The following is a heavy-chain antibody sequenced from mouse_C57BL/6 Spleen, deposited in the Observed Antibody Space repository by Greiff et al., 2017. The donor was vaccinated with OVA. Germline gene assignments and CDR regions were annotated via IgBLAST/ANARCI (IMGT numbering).Heavy chain of an antibody. CDR1: GFTFSSYA. Sequence: VQLQQSGGGLVKPGGSLKLSCAASGFTFSSYAMSWVRQTPEKRLEWVATISDGGSYTYYPDNVKGRFTISRDNAKNNLYLQMSHLKSEDTAMYYCARADSTGYFDVWGTGTTVTVSS. CDR3: ARADSTGYFDV. V-gene: IGHV5-4*01. CDR2: ISDGGSYT. J-gene: IGHJ1*03.